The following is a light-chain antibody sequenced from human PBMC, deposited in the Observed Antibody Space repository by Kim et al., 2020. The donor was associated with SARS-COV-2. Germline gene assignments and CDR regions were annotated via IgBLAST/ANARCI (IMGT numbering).Light chain of an antibody. CDR3: QHYGTSPMYT. CDR1: LVVSNNY. V-gene: IGKV3-20*01. CDR2: DAS. Sequence: STGQSATLYCRASLVVSNNYLARYLQKPGKAPRLLIYDASSRTTGIPDKFSGSGSGTDFTLTISRLEPGDSAVYYCQHYGTSPMYTFGQGTKLEI. J-gene: IGKJ2*01.